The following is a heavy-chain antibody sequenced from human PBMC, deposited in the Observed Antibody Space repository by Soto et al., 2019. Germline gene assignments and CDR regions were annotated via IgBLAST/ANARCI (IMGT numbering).Heavy chain of an antibody. J-gene: IGHJ5*02. V-gene: IGHV4-39*01. CDR2: IYYSGST. D-gene: IGHD3-10*01. Sequence: PSETLSLTCTVSGGSISSSSYYWGWIRQPPGKGLEWIGSIYYSGSTYYNPSLKSRVTISVDTSKNQFSLKLSSVTAADTAVYYCARHWDYGSNWFDPWGQGTLVTVSS. CDR1: GGSISSSSYY. CDR3: ARHWDYGSNWFDP.